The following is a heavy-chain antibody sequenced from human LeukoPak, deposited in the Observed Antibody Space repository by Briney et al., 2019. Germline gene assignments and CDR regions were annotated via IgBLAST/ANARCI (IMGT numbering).Heavy chain of an antibody. V-gene: IGHV4-59*08. J-gene: IGHJ4*02. CDR1: GGSISSYY. CDR3: ARRRAALDY. D-gene: IGHD2-15*01. Sequence: MTSETLSLTCTVSGGSISSYYWSWIRQPPGKGLEWIGYIYYSGSTNYNPSLKSRVTISVDTSKNQFSLKLSSVTAADTAVYYCARRRAALDYWGQGTLVTVSS. CDR2: IYYSGST.